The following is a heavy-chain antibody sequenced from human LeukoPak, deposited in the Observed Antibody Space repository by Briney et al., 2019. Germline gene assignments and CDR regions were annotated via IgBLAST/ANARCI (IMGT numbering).Heavy chain of an antibody. J-gene: IGHJ3*02. CDR3: ARDRPGIAVAGDAFDI. CDR2: IYNRGST. CDR1: GGSISSYY. Sequence: PSETLSLTCTVSGGSISSYYWSWIRQPPGPGLEWIGYIYNRGSTNYNPSLKSRVTISVDTSKNQFSLKLRSVTAADTAVYYCARDRPGIAVAGDAFDIWGQGTMVTVSS. D-gene: IGHD6-19*01. V-gene: IGHV4-59*01.